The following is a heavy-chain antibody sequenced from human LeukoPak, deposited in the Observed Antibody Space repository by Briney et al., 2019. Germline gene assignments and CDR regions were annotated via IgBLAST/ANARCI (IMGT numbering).Heavy chain of an antibody. J-gene: IGHJ4*02. CDR1: GYTFTSYD. V-gene: IGHV1-8*01. D-gene: IGHD6-13*01. CDR2: MNPNSGNT. Sequence: ASVKVSCKASGYTFTSYDINWVRQATGQGLEWMGWMNPNSGNTGYAQKFQGRVTMTRNTSISTAYMELSSLRSEDTAVYYCARIATPYSSSWYDYWGQGTLVTVSS. CDR3: ARIATPYSSSWYDY.